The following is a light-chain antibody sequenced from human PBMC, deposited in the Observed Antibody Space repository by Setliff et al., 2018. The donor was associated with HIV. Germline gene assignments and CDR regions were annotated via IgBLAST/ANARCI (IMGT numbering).Light chain of an antibody. J-gene: IGLJ1*01. CDR3: SSYTSSGTHV. CDR2: DVS. CDR1: SSDIGAYNY. V-gene: IGLV2-14*01. Sequence: QSALTQPASVSGSPGQSIAISCTGTSSDIGAYNYVSWYQQHPGKAPKLMIYDVSSRPSGVSNRFSGSKSGNTASLTISGLQAEDEADYYCSSYTSSGTHVFGTGTKVTVL.